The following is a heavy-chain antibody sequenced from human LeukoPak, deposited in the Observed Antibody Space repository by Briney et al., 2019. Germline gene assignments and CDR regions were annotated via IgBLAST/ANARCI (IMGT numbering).Heavy chain of an antibody. J-gene: IGHJ5*02. Sequence: PSETLSLTCTVSGGSISSSSYYWGWLRQPPGKGLEWIGSIYYSGSTYYNPSLKSRVTISVDTSKNQFSLKLNSVTAADTAVYYCAKAKVHPLVVGALNFDPWGQGTLVTVSS. CDR1: GGSISSSSYY. D-gene: IGHD1-26*01. V-gene: IGHV4-39*07. CDR2: IYYSGST. CDR3: AKAKVHPLVVGALNFDP.